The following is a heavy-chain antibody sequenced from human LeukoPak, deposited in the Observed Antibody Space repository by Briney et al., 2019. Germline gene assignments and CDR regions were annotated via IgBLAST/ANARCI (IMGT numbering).Heavy chain of an antibody. Sequence: ASVKVSCKASGYTFTGYYMHWVRQAPGQGLEWMGWMNPNSGNTGYAQKFQGRVTITRNTSISTAYMELSSLRSEDTAVYYCARVRLESGSYSAYAFDIWGQGTMVTVSS. CDR2: MNPNSGNT. D-gene: IGHD1-26*01. V-gene: IGHV1-8*03. J-gene: IGHJ3*02. CDR1: GYTFTGYY. CDR3: ARVRLESGSYSAYAFDI.